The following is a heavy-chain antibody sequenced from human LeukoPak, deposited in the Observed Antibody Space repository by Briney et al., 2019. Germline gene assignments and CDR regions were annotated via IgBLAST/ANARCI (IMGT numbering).Heavy chain of an antibody. J-gene: IGHJ5*02. V-gene: IGHV3-23*01. CDR3: AKDRTDAYYYDSSGYES. D-gene: IGHD3-22*01. CDR1: GFTFSSYA. Sequence: GGSVRLSCAASGFTFSSYAMSWVRQAPGKGLEGVSAISGSGASTYYADSAKGRFTISRDNSKTTLYPQMNSLRAAATTVYYCAKDRTDAYYYDSSGYESCGQGTLVTVSS. CDR2: ISGSGAST.